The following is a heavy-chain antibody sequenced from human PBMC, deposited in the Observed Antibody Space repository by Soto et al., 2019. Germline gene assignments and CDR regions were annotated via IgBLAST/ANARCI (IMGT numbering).Heavy chain of an antibody. CDR3: ARAGGDYGYFDY. CDR2: IIPIFGTA. Sequence: SVKVSCKASGGTFSSYAISWVRQAPGQGLEWMGGIIPIFGTANYAQKFQGRVTITADESTSTAYMELSSLRSEDTAVYYCARAGGDYGYFDYWGQGPLVTVYS. V-gene: IGHV1-69*13. CDR1: GGTFSSYA. J-gene: IGHJ4*02. D-gene: IGHD4-17*01.